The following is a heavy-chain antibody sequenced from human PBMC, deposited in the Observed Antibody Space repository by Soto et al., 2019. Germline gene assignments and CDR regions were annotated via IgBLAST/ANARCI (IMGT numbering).Heavy chain of an antibody. CDR1: GFTFSSYA. J-gene: IGHJ4*02. CDR3: AKDGPNHYSSSSGELDY. V-gene: IGHV3-23*01. D-gene: IGHD6-6*01. CDR2: ISGSGGST. Sequence: GGSLRLSCAASGFTFSSYAMSWVRQAPGKGLEWVSAISGSGGSTYYADSVKGRFTTSRDNSKNTLYLQMNSLRAEDTAVYYCAKDGPNHYSSSSGELDYWGQGTLVTVSS.